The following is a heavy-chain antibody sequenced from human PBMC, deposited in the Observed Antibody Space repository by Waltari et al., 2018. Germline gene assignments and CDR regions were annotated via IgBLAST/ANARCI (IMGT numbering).Heavy chain of an antibody. V-gene: IGHV3-53*04. CDR3: ARGGYFDY. Sequence: EVQLVESGGGLVQPGGSLRLSCAASGFTVSSNYMSWVRQAPGKGLEWCAVIYSGGRTYYADSVKGRFTISRHNSKNTLYLQMNSLRAEDTAVYYCARGGYFDYWGQGTLVTVSS. CDR1: GFTVSSNY. CDR2: IYSGGRT. J-gene: IGHJ4*02.